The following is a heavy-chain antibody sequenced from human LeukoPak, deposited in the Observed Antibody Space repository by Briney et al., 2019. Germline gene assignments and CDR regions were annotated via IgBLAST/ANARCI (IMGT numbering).Heavy chain of an antibody. Sequence: APVKVSCKASGYTFTSYDINWVRRATGQGREWMGWMNPNSGNTGYAQKFQGRVTITRNTSISTAYMELSSLRSEDTVVYYCARGNVLLWFGDLSHFDYWGQGTLVTVSS. CDR2: MNPNSGNT. CDR3: ARGNVLLWFGDLSHFDY. V-gene: IGHV1-8*03. D-gene: IGHD3-10*01. CDR1: GYTFTSYD. J-gene: IGHJ4*02.